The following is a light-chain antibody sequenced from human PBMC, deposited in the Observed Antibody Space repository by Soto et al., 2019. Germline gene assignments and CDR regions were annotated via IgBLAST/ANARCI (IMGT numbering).Light chain of an antibody. V-gene: IGKV3-20*01. CDR3: QQYGSSPWT. J-gene: IGKJ1*01. CDR2: GAS. CDR1: QSVSSY. Sequence: ETVMTQSPATLSVSPGERATLSCRASQSVSSYLAWYQQKPGQAPRLLIYGASNRATGIPDRFSGSGSGTDFTLTISRLEPEDFAVYYCQQYGSSPWTFGQGTKVDIK.